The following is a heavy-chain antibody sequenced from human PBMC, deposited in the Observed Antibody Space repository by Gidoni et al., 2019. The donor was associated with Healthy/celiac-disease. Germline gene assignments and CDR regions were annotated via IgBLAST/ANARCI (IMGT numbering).Heavy chain of an antibody. CDR2: LSGSGGST. CDR1: GFTFSSYA. J-gene: IGHJ4*02. CDR3: AKHGTKIAAAGS. D-gene: IGHD6-13*01. V-gene: IGHV3-23*01. Sequence: EVQLLESGGGLVQPGGSLRLSCAASGFTFSSYAMSWVRQAPGKGLEWVSALSGSGGSTYYADSVKGRFTISRDNSKNTRYLQMNSLRAEDTAVYYCAKHGTKIAAAGSWGQGTLVTVSS.